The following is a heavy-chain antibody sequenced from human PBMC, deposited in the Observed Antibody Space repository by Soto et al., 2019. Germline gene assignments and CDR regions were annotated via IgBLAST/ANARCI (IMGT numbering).Heavy chain of an antibody. Sequence: QVQLVESGGGVVQPGRSLRLSCAASGFTFSSYGMHWVRQAPGKGLEWVAVISYDGSNKYYADSVKGRFTISRDNSKNTLYLQMNSLRAEDTAVYYCAKDRSQLWPHYFDYWGQGTLVTVSS. J-gene: IGHJ4*02. V-gene: IGHV3-30*18. D-gene: IGHD5-18*01. CDR3: AKDRSQLWPHYFDY. CDR2: ISYDGSNK. CDR1: GFTFSSYG.